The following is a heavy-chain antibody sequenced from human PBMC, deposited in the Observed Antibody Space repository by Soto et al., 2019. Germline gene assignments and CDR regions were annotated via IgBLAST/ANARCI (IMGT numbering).Heavy chain of an antibody. CDR2: IFYSGST. CDR1: GGSISSGDYY. CDR3: ATQEVGGSYVYTFDP. D-gene: IGHD1-26*01. J-gene: IGHJ5*02. Sequence: SETLSLTCTVSGGSISSGDYYWSWIRQPPGKDLEWIGYIFYSGSTYYNPSLKSRVTISVDTSKNQFSLKLTSVTAADTAVYYCATQEVGGSYVYTFDPWGQGTRVTVS. V-gene: IGHV4-30-4*01.